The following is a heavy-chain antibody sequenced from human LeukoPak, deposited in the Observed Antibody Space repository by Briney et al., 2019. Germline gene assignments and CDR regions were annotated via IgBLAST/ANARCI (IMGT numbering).Heavy chain of an antibody. CDR1: GFTFSSYA. CDR2: ISYDGSNK. V-gene: IGHV3-30-3*01. CDR3: ARDFLSVASGSYRRFDY. Sequence: GGSLRLSCAASGFTFSSYAMHWVRQAPGKGLEWVAVISYDGSNKYYADSVKGRFTISRDNSKNTLYLQMSSLRAEDTAVYYCARDFLSVASGSYRRFDYWGQGTLVTVSS. D-gene: IGHD1-26*01. J-gene: IGHJ4*02.